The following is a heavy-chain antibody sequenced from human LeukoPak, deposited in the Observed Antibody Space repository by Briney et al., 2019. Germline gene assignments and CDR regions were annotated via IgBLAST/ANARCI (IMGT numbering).Heavy chain of an antibody. CDR1: GGSISSYY. Sequence: SETLSLTCTVSGGSISSYYWSWIRQPPGKGPEWIGYIYYSGSTNYNPSLKSRVTISVDTSKNQFSLKLSSVTAADTAVYYCARELWVFGVVIFDYWGQGTLVTVSS. V-gene: IGHV4-59*01. J-gene: IGHJ4*02. CDR3: ARELWVFGVVIFDY. CDR2: IYYSGST. D-gene: IGHD3-3*01.